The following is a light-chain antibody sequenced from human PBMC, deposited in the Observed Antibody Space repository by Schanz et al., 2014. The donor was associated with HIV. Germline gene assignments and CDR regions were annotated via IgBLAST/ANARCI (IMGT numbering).Light chain of an antibody. V-gene: IGLV2-8*01. CDR2: EVT. J-gene: IGLJ3*02. CDR3: SSYTTYKKGV. Sequence: QSALTQPPSASGSPGQSVTISCTGTSSDVGDYDFVSWYQQHPGKAPKLLIYEVTKWPSGVPDRFSGSKSGNTASLTVSGLQAEDEAVYYCSSYTTYKKGVFGGGTKLTVL. CDR1: SSDVGDYDF.